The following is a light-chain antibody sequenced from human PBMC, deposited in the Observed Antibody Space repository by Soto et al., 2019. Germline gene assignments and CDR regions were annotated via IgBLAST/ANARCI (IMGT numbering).Light chain of an antibody. V-gene: IGLV1-36*01. CDR2: YDD. CDR3: AAWADSLNGYV. CDR1: SSNIGNND. J-gene: IGLJ1*01. Sequence: QSVLTQPPSVSEAPRQRVTISFSGSSSNIGNNDVNWYQQLPGKAPKLLIYYDDLLPSGVSDRFSGSKSGTSASLAISGLQSEDEDDYYCAAWADSLNGYVFGTGTKLTVL.